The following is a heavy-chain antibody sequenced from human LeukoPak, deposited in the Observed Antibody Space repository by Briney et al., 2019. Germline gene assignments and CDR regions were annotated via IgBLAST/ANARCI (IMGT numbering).Heavy chain of an antibody. CDR1: GGSISSSIYY. Sequence: SETLSLTCTVSGGSISSSIYYWAWIRQPPGKGLEWIGSIYYGGSTSYNPSIKSRLTISVDTSKNQFSLRMTSVTASDTAVYYCARRGQQPTLDYWGQGTLVTVSS. D-gene: IGHD6-13*01. CDR2: IYYGGST. CDR3: ARRGQQPTLDY. J-gene: IGHJ4*02. V-gene: IGHV4-39*01.